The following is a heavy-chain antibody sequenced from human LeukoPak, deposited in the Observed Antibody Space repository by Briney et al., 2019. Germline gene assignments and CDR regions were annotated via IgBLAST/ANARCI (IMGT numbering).Heavy chain of an antibody. D-gene: IGHD1-7*01. J-gene: IGHJ4*02. CDR1: GFTFSTSW. CDR3: ARAGNYYFDY. Sequence: GGSLRLSCAGSGFTFSTSWIHWVRHAPGKGLVWVSRMNGDGRNTDYADSVKGRFTISRDNAKNTLYLQMNSLRSEDTAVYFCARAGNYYFDYWGQGALVTVSS. V-gene: IGHV3-74*01. CDR2: MNGDGRNT.